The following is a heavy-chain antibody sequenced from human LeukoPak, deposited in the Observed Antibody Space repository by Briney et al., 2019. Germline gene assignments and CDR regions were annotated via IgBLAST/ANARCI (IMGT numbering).Heavy chain of an antibody. Sequence: ASVKVSCKASGYTFTNYAMHWVRQAPGQRLEWMGWINTGNTDTKYSQKFQARVTMTTDTSTSTAYMELRSLRSDDTAVYYCAREKTYDFWSGSSTGDYWGQGTLVTVSS. V-gene: IGHV1-3*04. D-gene: IGHD3-3*01. CDR2: INTGNTDT. CDR1: GYTFTNYA. CDR3: AREKTYDFWSGSSTGDY. J-gene: IGHJ4*02.